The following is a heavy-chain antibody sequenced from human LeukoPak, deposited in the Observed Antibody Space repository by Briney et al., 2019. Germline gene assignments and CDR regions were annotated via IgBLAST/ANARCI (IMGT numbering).Heavy chain of an antibody. V-gene: IGHV5-51*01. J-gene: IGHJ4*02. D-gene: IGHD6-19*01. CDR1: GYSFTSYW. Sequence: GESLKISCKGSGYSFTSYWIGWVRQMPGKGLERMGIIYPGDSDTRYSPSFQGQVTISADKSISTAYLQWSSLKASDTAMYYCASRRDSGWYYFDYWGQGTLVTVSS. CDR2: IYPGDSDT. CDR3: ASRRDSGWYYFDY.